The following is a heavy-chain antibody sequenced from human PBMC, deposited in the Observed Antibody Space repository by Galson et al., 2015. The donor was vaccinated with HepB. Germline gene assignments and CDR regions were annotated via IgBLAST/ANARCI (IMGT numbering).Heavy chain of an antibody. D-gene: IGHD3-16*01. CDR2: IWYDGSNK. Sequence: SLRLSCAASGFTFSSYGMHWVRRAPGKGLEWVAVIWYDGSNKYYADSVKGRFTISRDNSKNTLYLQMNSLRAEDTAVYYCARDPFGGGAPNGMDVWGQGTTVTVSS. J-gene: IGHJ6*02. CDR3: ARDPFGGGAPNGMDV. CDR1: GFTFSSYG. V-gene: IGHV3-33*01.